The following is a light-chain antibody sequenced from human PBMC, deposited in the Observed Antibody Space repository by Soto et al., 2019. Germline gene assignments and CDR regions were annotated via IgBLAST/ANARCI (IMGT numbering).Light chain of an antibody. J-gene: IGKJ2*01. CDR1: QSVLYSSNNKNY. CDR2: WAS. Sequence: DIVMTQSPDSLAVSLGERATINCKPSQSVLYSSNNKNYLAWYQQKPGQPPKLLIYWASTRESGVPDRFSGSGSGTDFTLTISSLQAEDVAVYYCQQYYSLPPTFGQGTKLEIK. CDR3: QQYYSLPPT. V-gene: IGKV4-1*01.